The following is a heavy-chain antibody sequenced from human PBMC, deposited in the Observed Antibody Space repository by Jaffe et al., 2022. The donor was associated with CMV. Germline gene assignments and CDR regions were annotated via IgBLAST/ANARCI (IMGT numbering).Heavy chain of an antibody. V-gene: IGHV3-48*03. J-gene: IGHJ4*02. CDR3: ARGFPVWIMGSGSYSHFDS. D-gene: IGHD3-10*01. CDR2: ISGSGNFI. Sequence: EVQLVESGGGLAQPGGSLRLSCAASGFTFSTYEMDWVRQAPGKGLEWVSDISGSGNFIYYADSVKGRFTTFRDNAKNLVFLQMNSLRAEDTAVYYCARGFPVWIMGSGSYSHFDSWGQGTLVTVSS. CDR1: GFTFSTYE.